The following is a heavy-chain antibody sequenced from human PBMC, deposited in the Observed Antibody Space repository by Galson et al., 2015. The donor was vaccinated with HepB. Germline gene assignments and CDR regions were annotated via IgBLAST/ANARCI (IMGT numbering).Heavy chain of an antibody. D-gene: IGHD6-13*01. CDR2: IRYDGSNK. Sequence: SLRLSCAASGFTFSSYGMHWVRQAPGKGLEWVAFIRYDGSNKYYADSVKGRFTISRDNSKNTLYLQMNSLRAEDTAVYYCAKGGGSSWYIIWGMDVWGQGTTVTVSS. J-gene: IGHJ6*02. CDR3: AKGGGSSWYIIWGMDV. V-gene: IGHV3-30*02. CDR1: GFTFSSYG.